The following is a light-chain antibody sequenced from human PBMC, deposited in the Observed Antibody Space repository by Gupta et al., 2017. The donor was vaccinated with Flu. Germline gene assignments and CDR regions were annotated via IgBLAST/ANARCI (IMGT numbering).Light chain of an antibody. CDR3: CSYIGGSSWV. V-gene: IGLV2-23*02. Sequence: QSALTQPASLSGSPGQSLTISCTGTSSEVGNYNLVSWYQKHAGKAAKRMSYEVRKRPSGVSNRFSGSKSGNTASLTISGLQAGDGADYYCCSYIGGSSWVFGGGTKLTVL. CDR1: SSEVGNYNL. CDR2: EVR. J-gene: IGLJ3*02.